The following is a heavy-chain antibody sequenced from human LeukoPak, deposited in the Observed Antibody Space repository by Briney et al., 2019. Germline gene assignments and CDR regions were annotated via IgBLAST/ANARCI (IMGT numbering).Heavy chain of an antibody. Sequence: SVKVSCKASGGTFSSYAISWVRQAPGQGLEWMGRIIPIFGIANYAQKFQGRVTITADKSTSTAYMELSSLRSEDTAVYYCARDLGSGYDLGFDYWGQGTLVTVSS. J-gene: IGHJ4*02. CDR2: IIPIFGIA. CDR1: GGTFSSYA. V-gene: IGHV1-69*04. CDR3: ARDLGSGYDLGFDY. D-gene: IGHD5-12*01.